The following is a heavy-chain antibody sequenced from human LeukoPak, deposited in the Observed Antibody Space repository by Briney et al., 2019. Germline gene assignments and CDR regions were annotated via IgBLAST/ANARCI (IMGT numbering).Heavy chain of an antibody. CDR2: ISGSGGST. V-gene: IGHV3-23*01. Sequence: GGSLRLSCAASGFTFSSYAMSWVRQAPGKGLEWVSAISGSGGSTYHADSVKGRFTISRDNSKNTLYLQMNSLRAEDTAVYYCAKVTAGYYDSSGNFDYWGQGTLVTVSS. D-gene: IGHD3-22*01. CDR1: GFTFSSYA. J-gene: IGHJ4*02. CDR3: AKVTAGYYDSSGNFDY.